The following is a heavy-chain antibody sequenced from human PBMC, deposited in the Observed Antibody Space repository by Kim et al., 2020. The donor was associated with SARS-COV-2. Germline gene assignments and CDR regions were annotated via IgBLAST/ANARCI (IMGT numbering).Heavy chain of an antibody. D-gene: IGHD6-19*01. J-gene: IGHJ6*02. V-gene: IGHV3-7*03. CDR1: GFTFSSYW. Sequence: GGSLRLSCAASGFTFSSYWMSWVRQAPGKGLEWVANIKQDGSEKYYVDSVKGRFTISRDNAKNSLYLQMNSLRAEDTAVYYCARDWLAVAGEYYYYGMDVWGQGTTVTVSS. CDR3: ARDWLAVAGEYYYYGMDV. CDR2: IKQDGSEK.